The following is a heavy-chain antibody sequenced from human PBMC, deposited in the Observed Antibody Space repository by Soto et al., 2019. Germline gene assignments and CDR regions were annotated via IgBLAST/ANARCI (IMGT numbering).Heavy chain of an antibody. Sequence: GASVKVSCKASGYTFTSYGINWVRQAPGQGLEWMGWISGYYGNTNYAQKLQGRVTMTTDTSTSTAYMELRSLRSDDTAVYYCARVGYSYGSRGLDSWGQGTLVTVSS. D-gene: IGHD5-18*01. CDR3: ARVGYSYGSRGLDS. CDR2: ISGYYGNT. J-gene: IGHJ4*02. CDR1: GYTFTSYG. V-gene: IGHV1-18*04.